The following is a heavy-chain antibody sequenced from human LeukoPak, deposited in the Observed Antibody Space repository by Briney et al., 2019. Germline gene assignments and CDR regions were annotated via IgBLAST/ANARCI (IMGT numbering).Heavy chain of an antibody. Sequence: PGGSLRLSCAASGFTFSSFSMSWVRQVHGKVREWVSAISGRVGSTYYADSVKGRFTISRDNSKNTLYLQMNSLRAEDTAVYYCAKMPNKGRHAMVRGVTAMGPEWGQGTLVTVSS. CDR3: AKMPNKGRHAMVRGVTAMGPE. CDR2: ISGRVGST. D-gene: IGHD3-10*01. J-gene: IGHJ4*02. CDR1: GFTFSSFS. V-gene: IGHV3-23*01.